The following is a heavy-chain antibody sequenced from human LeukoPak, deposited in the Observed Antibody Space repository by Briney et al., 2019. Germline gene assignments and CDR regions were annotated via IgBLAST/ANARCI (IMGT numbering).Heavy chain of an antibody. D-gene: IGHD3-10*01. V-gene: IGHV4-34*01. CDR2: INHSGST. CDR1: GGSFSGYY. CDR3: AREQDGSGSYSDYYYYYGMDV. J-gene: IGHJ6*02. Sequence: NPSETLSLTCAVYGGSFSGYYWSWIRQPPGKGLEWIGEINHSGSTNYNPSLKSRVTISVDTSKNQFSLKLGSVTAADTAVYYCAREQDGSGSYSDYYYYYGMDVWGQGTAVTVSS.